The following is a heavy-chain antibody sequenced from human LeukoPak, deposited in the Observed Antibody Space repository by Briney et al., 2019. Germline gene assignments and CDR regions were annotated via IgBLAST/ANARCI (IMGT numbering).Heavy chain of an antibody. J-gene: IGHJ5*02. CDR2: IRYDGSNK. D-gene: IGHD3-16*01. CDR3: ASHGILIEGWFDP. CDR1: GFTFSSYG. V-gene: IGHV3-30*02. Sequence: PGGSLRLSCAASGFTFSSYGMHWVRQAPGKGLEWVAFIRYDGSNKYYADSVKGRFTISRDNSKSTLSLQMNSLRAEDTAVYYCASHGILIEGWFDPWGQGTLVTVSS.